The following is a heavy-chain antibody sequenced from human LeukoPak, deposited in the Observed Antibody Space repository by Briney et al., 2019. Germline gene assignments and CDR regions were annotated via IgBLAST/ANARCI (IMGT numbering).Heavy chain of an antibody. V-gene: IGHV1-18*01. CDR1: GYTFVNYG. D-gene: IGHD2-2*01. J-gene: IGHJ4*02. CDR3: ARVSYLRPYQLDS. Sequence: ASVKVSCKTSGYTFVNYGINWVRQAPRQGIEWMGWISLKSGSAGYAQRVQGRVTLTTDTSTNTAYMELRSLRADDTAVYYCARVSYLRPYQLDSWGQGTLVSIYS. CDR2: ISLKSGSA.